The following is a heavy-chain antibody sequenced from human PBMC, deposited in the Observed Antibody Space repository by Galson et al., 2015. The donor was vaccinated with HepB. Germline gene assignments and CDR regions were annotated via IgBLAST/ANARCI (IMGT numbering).Heavy chain of an antibody. J-gene: IGHJ4*02. V-gene: IGHV3-23*01. CDR3: AKGWLAVAATGHFDY. D-gene: IGHD6-19*01. CDR1: GFTFSSYA. CDR2: ISGSGGST. Sequence: SCKASGFTFSSYATSWVRQAPGKGLEWVSAISGSGGSTYYADSVKGRFTISRDNSKNTLYLQMNSLRAEDTAVYYCAKGWLAVAATGHFDYWGQGTLVTVSS.